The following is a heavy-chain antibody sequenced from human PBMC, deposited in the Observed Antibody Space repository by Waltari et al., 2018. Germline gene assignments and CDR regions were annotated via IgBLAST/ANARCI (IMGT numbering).Heavy chain of an antibody. J-gene: IGHJ6*03. D-gene: IGHD5-18*01. Sequence: EVQLVESGGGLVQPGGSLRLSCAASGFTFSSYWISWVRQAPGKGLEWVANIKQDGSEKYYVDSVKGRFTISRDNAKNSLYLQMNSLRAEDTAVYYCARDTDTAPTWVYMDVWGKGTTVTISS. CDR2: IKQDGSEK. CDR3: ARDTDTAPTWVYMDV. V-gene: IGHV3-7*01. CDR1: GFTFSSYW.